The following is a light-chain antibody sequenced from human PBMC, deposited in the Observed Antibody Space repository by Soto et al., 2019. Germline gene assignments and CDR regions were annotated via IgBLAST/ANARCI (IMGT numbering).Light chain of an antibody. J-gene: IGKJ5*01. Sequence: DIKMTQSPSTLSAAVGDRVTITCRASQSISDWLAWYQQKPGKAPKLLIYKASGLESGVPSRFSGSGSETEFTLTITSLQPDDFATYYCQQYNTYPITFGQGTRLEIK. CDR3: QQYNTYPIT. CDR2: KAS. CDR1: QSISDW. V-gene: IGKV1-5*03.